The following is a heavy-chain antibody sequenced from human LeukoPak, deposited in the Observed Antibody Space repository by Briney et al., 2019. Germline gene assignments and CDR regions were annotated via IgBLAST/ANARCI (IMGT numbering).Heavy chain of an antibody. CDR2: ISAYNGNT. CDR1: GYTFTTYN. CDR3: ARVGMWGYSNTIDY. V-gene: IGHV1-18*01. D-gene: IGHD4-11*01. J-gene: IGHJ4*02. Sequence: ASVKVSCKASGYTFTTYNINWVRQAPGQGLEGMGWISAYNGNTNYAQKLQGRVTMTTDTSTSTAYMELRSLRSDDTAVYYCARVGMWGYSNTIDYWGQGTLVTVSS.